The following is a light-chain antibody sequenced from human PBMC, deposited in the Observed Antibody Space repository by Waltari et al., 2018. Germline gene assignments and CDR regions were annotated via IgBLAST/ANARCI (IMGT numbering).Light chain of an antibody. CDR3: QQRDTWPGLT. V-gene: IGKV3-11*01. J-gene: IGKJ4*01. CDR2: DAS. Sequence: EIVLTQSPATLSLSPGDRATLSCRARQLLSHSLAWYQQKSGQAPRLLIFDASNSAKGIPVRFSGSGSVTDFTLTISSLEPEDFAVYYCQQRDTWPGLTFGGGTKVEI. CDR1: QLLSHS.